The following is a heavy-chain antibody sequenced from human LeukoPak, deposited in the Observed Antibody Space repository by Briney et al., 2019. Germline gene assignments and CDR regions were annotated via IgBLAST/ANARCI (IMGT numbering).Heavy chain of an antibody. CDR1: GFTFSNYW. J-gene: IGHJ4*02. V-gene: IGHV3-15*01. D-gene: IGHD6-6*01. Sequence: PGGSLRLSCAASGFTFSNYWMHWVRQAPGKGLEWVGRIKSKTDGGTTDYAAPVKGRFTISRDDSKNTLYLQMNSLKTEDTAVYYCTTDIAARDFDYWGQGTLVTVSS. CDR3: TTDIAARDFDY. CDR2: IKSKTDGGTT.